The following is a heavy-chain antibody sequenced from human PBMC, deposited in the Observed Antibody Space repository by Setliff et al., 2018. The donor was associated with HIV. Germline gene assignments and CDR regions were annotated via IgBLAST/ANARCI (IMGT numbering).Heavy chain of an antibody. CDR1: GYTFSNYG. Sequence: GASVKVSCKASGYTFSNYGISWVRQAPGQGLEWMGWISPYNGNTNYVQKLQGRVTITTDTSTSTAYMELRSLRSDDTALYYCARKPTGSPSDYLGQGTLVTVSS. CDR3: ARKPTGSPSDY. V-gene: IGHV1-18*01. J-gene: IGHJ4*02. CDR2: ISPYNGNT. D-gene: IGHD2-2*01.